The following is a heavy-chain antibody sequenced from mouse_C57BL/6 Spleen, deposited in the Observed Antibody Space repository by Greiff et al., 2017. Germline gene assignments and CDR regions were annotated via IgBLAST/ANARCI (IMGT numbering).Heavy chain of an antibody. CDR3: TGEGDFDY. CDR1: GFTFSNYW. V-gene: IGHV6-3*01. J-gene: IGHJ2*01. CDR2: IRLKSDNYAT. Sequence: DVKLQESGGGLVQPGGSMKLSCVASGFTFSNYWMNWVRQSPEKGLEWVAQIRLKSDNYATHYAESVKGRFTISRDDSKSSVYLQMNNLRAEDTGIYYCTGEGDFDYWGQGTTLTVSS.